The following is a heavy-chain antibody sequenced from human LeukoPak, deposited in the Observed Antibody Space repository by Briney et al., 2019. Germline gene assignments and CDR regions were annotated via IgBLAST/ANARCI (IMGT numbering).Heavy chain of an antibody. Sequence: GSLRLSCAASGFSVSSNYMNWVRQGPGKGLKWVSAISGSGGSTYYADSVKGRFTISRDNSKNTLYLQMNSLRAEDTAVYYCAKGQTYYDSSGSRRYYYGMDVWGQGTTVTVSS. CDR3: AKGQTYYDSSGSRRYYYGMDV. V-gene: IGHV3-23*01. D-gene: IGHD3-22*01. J-gene: IGHJ6*02. CDR1: GFSVSSNY. CDR2: ISGSGGST.